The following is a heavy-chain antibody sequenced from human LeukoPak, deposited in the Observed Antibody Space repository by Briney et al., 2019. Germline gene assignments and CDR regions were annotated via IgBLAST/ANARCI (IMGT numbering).Heavy chain of an antibody. CDR1: GGTFSSYT. D-gene: IGHD2-8*01. J-gene: IGHJ3*02. CDR3: ARERVVNGVFDI. V-gene: IGHV1-69*04. Sequence: ASVKVSCKASGGTFSSYTISWVRQAPGQGLEWMGRIIPILGIANYAQKFQGRVTITADKSTSTAYMELSSLRSEDTAVYYCARERVVNGVFDIWGQGTMVTVSS. CDR2: IIPILGIA.